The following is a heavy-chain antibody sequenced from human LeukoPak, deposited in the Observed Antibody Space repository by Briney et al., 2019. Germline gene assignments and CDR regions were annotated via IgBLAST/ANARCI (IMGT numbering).Heavy chain of an antibody. CDR2: IYYGGST. CDR1: GGSISSRSHY. Sequence: SETLSLTCTVSGGSISSRSHYWGWVRQPPGKGPEWIGSIYYGGSTSYNPSLKTRVTNSIDTSKNQFSLRLSPVTAADTAVYYCARHVPSALRIVVVTSDWYFDLWGRGTLVTVAS. V-gene: IGHV4-39*01. CDR3: ARHVPSALRIVVVTSDWYFDL. J-gene: IGHJ2*01. D-gene: IGHD2-21*02.